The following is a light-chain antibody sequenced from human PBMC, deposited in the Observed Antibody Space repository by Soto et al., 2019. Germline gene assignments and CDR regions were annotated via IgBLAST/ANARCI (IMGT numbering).Light chain of an antibody. CDR2: GAS. V-gene: IGKV3-15*01. CDR1: QSVSSN. Sequence: RGMTQSPAALSVSPGERATLSCRASQSVSSNLAWYQQKPGQAPRLLIYGASTRATGIPARFSGSGSGTEFTHTISSLQSEDFAVYYCQQYNNWLWTFGQGTKVDIK. CDR3: QQYNNWLWT. J-gene: IGKJ1*01.